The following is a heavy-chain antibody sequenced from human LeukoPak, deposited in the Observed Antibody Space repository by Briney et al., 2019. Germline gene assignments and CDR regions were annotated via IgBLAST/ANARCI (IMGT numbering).Heavy chain of an antibody. D-gene: IGHD3-16*01. V-gene: IGHV3-30-3*01. Sequence: PGGSLRLSCAASGFTFRNFAMHWVRQAPGKGLEWVAVISYDGDNEYYADSVKGQFTISRDNSKDRLYLQMNSLRPEDTAMYYCARVRGGRSWYYYGMDVWGRGTTVTVSS. J-gene: IGHJ6*02. CDR1: GFTFRNFA. CDR3: ARVRGGRSWYYYGMDV. CDR2: ISYDGDNE.